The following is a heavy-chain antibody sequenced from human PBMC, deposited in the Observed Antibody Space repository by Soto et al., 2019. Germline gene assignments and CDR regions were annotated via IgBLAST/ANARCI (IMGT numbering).Heavy chain of an antibody. V-gene: IGHV3-21*01. D-gene: IGHD3-3*01. J-gene: IGHJ6*02. CDR3: ARDLYDFWSGYLRYYYYGMDV. CDR1: GFTFSSYS. CDR2: ISSSSSYI. Sequence: TGGSLRLSCAASGFTFSSYSMNWVRQAPGKGLEWVSSISSSSSYIYYADSVKGRFTISRDNAKNSLYLQMNSLRAEDTAVYYCARDLYDFWSGYLRYYYYGMDVWGQGTTVTVSS.